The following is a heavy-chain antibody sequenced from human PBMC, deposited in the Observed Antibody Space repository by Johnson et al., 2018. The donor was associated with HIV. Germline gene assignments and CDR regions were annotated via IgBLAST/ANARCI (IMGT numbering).Heavy chain of an antibody. V-gene: IGHV3-11*04. D-gene: IGHD4-17*01. CDR3: ARDATPWGGDYVGYAFDI. J-gene: IGHJ3*02. CDR2: ITSSGSSV. Sequence: QVQLVESGGGVARPGGSLRLSCEASGFTFDEYNMAWIRQAPGKGLECLSYITSSGSSVYYTDSVKGRFTISRDNAKTSLFLRVNSLRAEDSGIYYCARDATPWGGDYVGYAFDIWGQGTMVTVSS. CDR1: GFTFDEYN.